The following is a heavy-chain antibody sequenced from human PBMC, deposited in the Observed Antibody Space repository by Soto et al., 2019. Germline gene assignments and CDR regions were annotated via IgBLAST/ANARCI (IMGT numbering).Heavy chain of an antibody. CDR2: ISAYNGNT. J-gene: IGHJ6*02. Sequence: ASLKVSCKASGYTFTSYGISWVRQAPGQGLEWMGWISAYNGNTNYAQKLQGRVTMTTDTSTSTAYMELRSLRSDDTAVYYCAKSQVVTAYSYYYGMDVSGQGTTVTVCS. D-gene: IGHD2-21*02. CDR3: AKSQVVTAYSYYYGMDV. CDR1: GYTFTSYG. V-gene: IGHV1-18*01.